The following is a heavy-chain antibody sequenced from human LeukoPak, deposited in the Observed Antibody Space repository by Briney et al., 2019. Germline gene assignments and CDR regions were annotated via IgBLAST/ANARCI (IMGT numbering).Heavy chain of an antibody. J-gene: IGHJ6*02. Sequence: GGSLRLSCAASGFTFSSYSMNWVRQAPGKGLEWVSSISSSSSYIYYADSVKGRFTISRDNAKNSLYLQMNSLRAEDTAVYYCARDSGSGSFYYYGMDVWGQGTTVTVSS. CDR3: ARDSGSGSFYYYGMDV. CDR1: GFTFSSYS. CDR2: ISSSSSYI. D-gene: IGHD1-26*01. V-gene: IGHV3-21*01.